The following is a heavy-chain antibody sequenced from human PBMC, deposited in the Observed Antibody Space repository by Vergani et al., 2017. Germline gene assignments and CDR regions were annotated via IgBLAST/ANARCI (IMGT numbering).Heavy chain of an antibody. CDR2: IYYSGST. CDR1: GASIRSSNYY. CDR3: AGHSTVEWLVKLGWIDP. J-gene: IGHJ5*02. Sequence: QLQLQESGPGLVKPSATLSLTCSVSGASIRSSNYYWGWIRQPPGKGLEWIASIYYSGSTYYNPSLKSRITISVDTSKNQFSLKLSSVTAADTAVYFCAGHSTVEWLVKLGWIDPWVQGILVTVSS. V-gene: IGHV4-39*01. D-gene: IGHD6-19*01.